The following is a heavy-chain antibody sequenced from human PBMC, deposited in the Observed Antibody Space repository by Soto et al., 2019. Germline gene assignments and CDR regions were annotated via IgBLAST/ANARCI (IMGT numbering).Heavy chain of an antibody. D-gene: IGHD6-6*01. J-gene: IGHJ4*02. CDR1: GGSITSGGYY. Sequence: QVQLQESGPGLVKPSQTLSLTCTVSGGSITSGGYYWSWIRQRPGKGLEWIGIIYYSGSTSYHPSLNSRASISLDKSKIQFSLELSSVTAADTAVYYCAGHYSRSWVYNYWGQGTLVTVSS. CDR2: IYYSGST. V-gene: IGHV4-31*03. CDR3: AGHYSRSWVYNY.